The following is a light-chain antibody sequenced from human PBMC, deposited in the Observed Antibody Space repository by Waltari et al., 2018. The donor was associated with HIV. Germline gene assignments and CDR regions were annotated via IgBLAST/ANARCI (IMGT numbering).Light chain of an antibody. CDR2: DNN. V-gene: IGLV1-51*01. Sequence: QSVLTQPPSVSAAPGQKVTISSSRSSSNLGNNYVSWSQQLPGTAPKLLIYDNNKRPSGIPDRFSGSKSGTSATLGITGLQTGDEADYYCGTWDSSLSAGGVFGGGTKLTVL. CDR3: GTWDSSLSAGGV. J-gene: IGLJ2*01. CDR1: SSNLGNNY.